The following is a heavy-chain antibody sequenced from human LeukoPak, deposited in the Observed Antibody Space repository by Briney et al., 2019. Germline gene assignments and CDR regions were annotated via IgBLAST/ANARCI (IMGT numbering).Heavy chain of an antibody. D-gene: IGHD3-22*01. Sequence: ASVKVSCKASGYTFTSYGISWVRQAPGQGLEWMGWISAYNGNTNYAQKPQGRVTMTTDTSTSTAYMELRSLRSDDTAVYYCARDSYYDSSGSDAFDIWGQGTMVTVSS. J-gene: IGHJ3*02. CDR3: ARDSYYDSSGSDAFDI. CDR1: GYTFTSYG. V-gene: IGHV1-18*01. CDR2: ISAYNGNT.